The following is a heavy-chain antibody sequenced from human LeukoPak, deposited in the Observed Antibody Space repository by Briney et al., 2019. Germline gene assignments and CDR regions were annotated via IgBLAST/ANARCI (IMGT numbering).Heavy chain of an antibody. V-gene: IGHV3-30*02. D-gene: IGHD2-15*01. CDR3: AKDGGGYYPSYYYMDV. CDR1: GFTFSSYG. CDR2: IRYDGSNK. J-gene: IGHJ6*03. Sequence: GGSLRLSCAASGFTFSSYGMHWVRQAPGKGLEWVAFIRYDGSNKYYADSVKGRFTISRDSSKNTLYLQMNSLRAEDTAVYYCAKDGGGYYPSYYYMDVWGKGTTVTISS.